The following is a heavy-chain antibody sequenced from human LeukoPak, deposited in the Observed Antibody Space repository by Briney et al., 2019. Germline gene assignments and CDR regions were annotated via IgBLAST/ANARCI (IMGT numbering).Heavy chain of an antibody. D-gene: IGHD6-6*01. Sequence: GGSLRLSCAASGFTFSRYNMNWIRQTPGKGLEWVAYINSGSSSIHYADSVKGRFTISRDNAKNLLYLQMDNLRAEDTAAYYCTPYSSSPVDSWGQGALVTISS. CDR3: TPYSSSPVDS. CDR2: INSGSSSI. V-gene: IGHV3-48*01. CDR1: GFTFSRYN. J-gene: IGHJ4*02.